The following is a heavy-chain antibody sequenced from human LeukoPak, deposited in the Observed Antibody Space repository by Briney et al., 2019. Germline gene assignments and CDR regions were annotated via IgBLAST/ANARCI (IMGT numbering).Heavy chain of an antibody. CDR1: GFTFSSYE. CDR2: ISSSASTI. V-gene: IGHV3-48*03. J-gene: IGHJ6*03. D-gene: IGHD3-10*01. Sequence: GGSLRLSCAAPGFTFSSYEMNWVRQAPGKGLEWVSYISSSASTIYYADSVKGRCTISRDNAKNSLYLQMNSLRAEDTAVYYCAREVGYYYGSGSYMDVWGKGTTVTISS. CDR3: AREVGYYYGSGSYMDV.